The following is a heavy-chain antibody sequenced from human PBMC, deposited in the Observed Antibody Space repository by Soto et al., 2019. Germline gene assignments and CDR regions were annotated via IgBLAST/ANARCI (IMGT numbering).Heavy chain of an antibody. Sequence: QVQLVQSGAEVKKPGASVKVSCKASGYTFTSYYIHWVRQAPRQGLEWMGIIIPSGGTTYAQNFQGRVTTTRETSTSTVYMEPSSLISEDTAVYYGFSSGSCSYRWFDPWGQGTLVTVS. CDR1: GYTFTSYY. J-gene: IGHJ5*02. CDR2: IIPSGGT. CDR3: FSSGSCSYRWFDP. V-gene: IGHV1-46*03. D-gene: IGHD3-10*01.